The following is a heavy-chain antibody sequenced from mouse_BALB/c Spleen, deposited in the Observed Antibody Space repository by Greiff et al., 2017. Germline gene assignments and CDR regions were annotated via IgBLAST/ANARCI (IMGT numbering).Heavy chain of an antibody. V-gene: IGHV1S81*02. D-gene: IGHD1-1*01. CDR3: TRSYYGSSPFDY. CDR2: INPSNGGT. Sequence: QVHVKQSGAELVKPGASVKLSCKASGYTFTSYYMYWVKQRPGQGLEWIGEINPSNGGTNFNEKFKSKATLTVDKSSSTAYMQLSSLTSEDSAVYYCTRSYYGSSPFDYWGQGTTLTVSS. J-gene: IGHJ2*01. CDR1: GYTFTSYY.